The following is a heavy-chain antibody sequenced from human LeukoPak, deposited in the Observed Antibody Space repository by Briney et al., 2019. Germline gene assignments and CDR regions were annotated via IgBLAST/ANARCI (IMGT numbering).Heavy chain of an antibody. CDR3: ATSGGNPYYFDY. V-gene: IGHV3-23*01. CDR1: GFTFSSCA. CDR2: ISGSGGST. D-gene: IGHD4-23*01. Sequence: GGSLRLSCAASGFTFSSCAMSWVRQAPGKGLEWVSAISGSGGSTYYADSVKGRFTISRDNSKNTLYLQMNSLRAEDTAVYYCATSGGNPYYFDYWGQGTLVTVSS. J-gene: IGHJ4*02.